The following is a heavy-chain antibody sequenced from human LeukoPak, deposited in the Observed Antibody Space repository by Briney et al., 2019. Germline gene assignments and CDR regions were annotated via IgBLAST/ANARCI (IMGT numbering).Heavy chain of an antibody. CDR3: ARDRTLYYDNSGLDY. V-gene: IGHV3-21*01. D-gene: IGHD3-22*01. Sequence: GGSLRLSCAASGFNFSTYTINWVRQAPGKGLEWVLSISRSSTYIYYADSVKGRFTISRDDAKNSLYLQMNGLRAEDAAVYYCARDRTLYYDNSGLDYWGQGTLVTVSS. CDR1: GFNFSTYT. J-gene: IGHJ4*02. CDR2: ISRSSTYI.